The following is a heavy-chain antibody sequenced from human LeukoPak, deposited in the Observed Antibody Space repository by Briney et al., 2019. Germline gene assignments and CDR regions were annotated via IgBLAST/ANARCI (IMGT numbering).Heavy chain of an antibody. Sequence: SETLSLTCAVYGGSFSGYYWSWIRQPPGKGLEWIGEINHSGSTNYNPPLKSRVTISVDTSKNQFSLKLSSVTAADTAVYYCARDYQGGYGDKTVDYWGQGTLVTVSS. V-gene: IGHV4-34*01. CDR2: INHSGST. CDR1: GGSFSGYY. CDR3: ARDYQGGYGDKTVDY. D-gene: IGHD5-18*01. J-gene: IGHJ4*02.